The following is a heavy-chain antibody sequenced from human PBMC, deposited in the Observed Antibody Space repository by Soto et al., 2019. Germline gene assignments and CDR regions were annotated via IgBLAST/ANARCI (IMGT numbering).Heavy chain of an antibody. CDR3: ARDLTH. CDR2: ISASGYI. Sequence: KTGGPLRLSCAASGFTFSTYIMNWVRLAPGKGLEWVSSISASGYIYYADSVRGRFTISRDNAKNSLYLQMNSLRAEDAAVYYCARDLTHWGQGTLVTVSS. D-gene: IGHD2-15*01. CDR1: GFTFSTYI. V-gene: IGHV3-21*01. J-gene: IGHJ4*02.